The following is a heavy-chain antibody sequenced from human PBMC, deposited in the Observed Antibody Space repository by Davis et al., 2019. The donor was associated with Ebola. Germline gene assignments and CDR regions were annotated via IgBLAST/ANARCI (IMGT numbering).Heavy chain of an antibody. D-gene: IGHD4-17*01. CDR1: GGSISSYY. CDR2: IYYSGST. J-gene: IGHJ5*02. CDR3: ARRSYDYGDPNWFDP. V-gene: IGHV4-59*12. Sequence: SETLSLTCTVSGGSISSYYWSWIRQPPGKGLEWIGYIYYSGSTNYNPSLKSRVTISVDKSKNQFSLKLSSVTAADTAVYYCARRSYDYGDPNWFDPWGQGTLVTVSS.